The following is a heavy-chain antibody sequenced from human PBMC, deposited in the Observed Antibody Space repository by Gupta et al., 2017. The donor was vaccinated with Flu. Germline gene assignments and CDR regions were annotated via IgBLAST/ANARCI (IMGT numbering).Heavy chain of an antibody. V-gene: IGHV3-74*03. J-gene: IGHJ4*02. CDR3: ARGYSGYDFGY. D-gene: IGHD5-12*01. CDR2: ISFDGSTT. Sequence: HWVRQAPGEGLMWVSRISFDGSTTTYADSVKGRFTVSRDNARNTVYLQMDSLRADDTAVYYCARGYSGYDFGYWAQGILVTVSS.